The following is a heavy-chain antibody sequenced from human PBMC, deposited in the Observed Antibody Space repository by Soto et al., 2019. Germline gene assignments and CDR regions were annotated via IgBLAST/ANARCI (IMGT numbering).Heavy chain of an antibody. CDR3: ARVSESYYYGMDV. CDR2: IYHSGST. Sequence: SETLSLTCAVSGGSISSSNWWSWVRQPPGKGLEWIGEIYHSGSTNYNPSLKSRVTISVDKSKNQFSLRLSSVTAADTAVYYCARVSESYYYGMDVWGQGTTVTVSS. V-gene: IGHV4-4*02. CDR1: GGSISSSNW. J-gene: IGHJ6*02.